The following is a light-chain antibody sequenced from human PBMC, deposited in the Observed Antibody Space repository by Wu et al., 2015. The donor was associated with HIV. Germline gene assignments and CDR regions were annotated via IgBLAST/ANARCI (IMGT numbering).Light chain of an antibody. V-gene: IGKV3-11*01. CDR1: QNVSQR. J-gene: IGKJ4*01. CDR2: AAS. Sequence: IVLTQSPGPLSLSSGERATLSCKASQNVSQRFAWYQQRLGQPPRLLMYAASTRATGIPARFSGSGSATAFLLTISSLEPEDSAIYYCQQRGAWPLTFGGGTRVEIK. CDR3: QQRGAWPLT.